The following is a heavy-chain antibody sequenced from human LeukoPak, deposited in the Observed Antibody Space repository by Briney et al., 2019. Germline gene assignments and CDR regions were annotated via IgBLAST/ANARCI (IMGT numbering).Heavy chain of an antibody. D-gene: IGHD1-26*01. Sequence: QPGRSLRLSCAASGFTFSSYAMHWVRQAPGKGLVWVSRINPDGSVTSYADSVKGRFTISRDNAMNTLYLQMNSLRAEDTADCARVPRGSYSFDYWGQGTLVTVSS. CDR3: VPRGSYSFDY. CDR1: GFTFSSYA. CDR2: INPDGSVT. J-gene: IGHJ4*02. V-gene: IGHV3-74*01.